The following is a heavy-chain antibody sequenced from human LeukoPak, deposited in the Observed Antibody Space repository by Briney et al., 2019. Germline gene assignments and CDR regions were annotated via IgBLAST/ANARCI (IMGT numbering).Heavy chain of an antibody. J-gene: IGHJ6*03. CDR2: IIPIFGTA. CDR1: GYTFTTYG. V-gene: IGHV1-69*13. CDR3: ARERYSSSLEDSAATNYYYYMDV. D-gene: IGHD6-6*01. Sequence: ASVKVSCKASGYTFTTYGISWVRQAPGQGLEWMGGIIPIFGTANYAQKFQGRVTITADESTSTAYMELSSLRSEDTAVYYCARERYSSSLEDSAATNYYYYMDVWGKGTTVTVSS.